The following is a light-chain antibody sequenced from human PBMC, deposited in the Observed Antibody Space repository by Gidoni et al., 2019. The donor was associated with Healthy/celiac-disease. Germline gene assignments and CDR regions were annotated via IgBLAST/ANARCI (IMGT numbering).Light chain of an antibody. Sequence: SSELTQDPAVSVASGQTVRITCQGDSLRSYYASWYQQKPGQAPVLVIYGKNNRPSGIPDRFSGSSSGNTASLTITGAQAEDEADYYCNSRDSSGNHLIVVFGGGTKLTVL. J-gene: IGLJ2*01. CDR2: GKN. V-gene: IGLV3-19*01. CDR1: SLRSYY. CDR3: NSRDSSGNHLIVV.